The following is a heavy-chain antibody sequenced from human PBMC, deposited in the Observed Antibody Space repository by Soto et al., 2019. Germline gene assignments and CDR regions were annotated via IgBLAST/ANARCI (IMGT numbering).Heavy chain of an antibody. CDR1: GYTFTSYG. D-gene: IGHD5-18*01. Sequence: ASVKVSCKASGYTFTSYGISWVRQAPGQGLEWMGWISAYNGNTNYAQKLQGRVTMTTDTSTSTAYMELRSLRSDDTAVYYCARANPDTAMVTTPDYWGQGTLVTVSS. CDR3: ARANPDTAMVTTPDY. V-gene: IGHV1-18*01. CDR2: ISAYNGNT. J-gene: IGHJ4*02.